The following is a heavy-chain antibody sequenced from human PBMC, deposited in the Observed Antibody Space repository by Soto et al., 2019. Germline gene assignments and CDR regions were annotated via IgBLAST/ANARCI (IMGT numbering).Heavy chain of an antibody. V-gene: IGHV3-23*01. Sequence: GGSLRLSCAASGFTFSSYAMSWVRQAPGKGLEWVSAISGSGGSPYYADSVKGRFTISRDNSKNTLYLQMNSLRAEDTALYYCAKKSLYGSVSYYDYWGQGSLVTVYS. CDR3: AKKSLYGSVSYYDY. CDR2: ISGSGGSP. CDR1: GFTFSSYA. J-gene: IGHJ4*02. D-gene: IGHD3-10*01.